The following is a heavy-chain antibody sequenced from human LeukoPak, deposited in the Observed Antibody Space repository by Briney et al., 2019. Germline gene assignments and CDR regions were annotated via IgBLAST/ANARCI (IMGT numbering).Heavy chain of an antibody. D-gene: IGHD5-24*01. CDR1: GYTFTGYY. V-gene: IGHV1-2*02. CDR3: ARSGRRDGYNYRMGY. Sequence: ASVKVSCKASGYTFTGYYMHWVRPAPGQGLEWMGWINPNSGGTNYAQKFQGRVTMTRDTSISTAYMELSRLRSDDTAVYYCARSGRRDGYNYRMGYWGQGTLVTVSS. J-gene: IGHJ4*02. CDR2: INPNSGGT.